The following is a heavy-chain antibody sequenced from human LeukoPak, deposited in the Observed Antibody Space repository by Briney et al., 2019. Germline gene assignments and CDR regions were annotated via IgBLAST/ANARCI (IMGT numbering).Heavy chain of an antibody. CDR3: ASDPLSSSSFDY. Sequence: GGSLRLSCAASGFTFSSYWMSWVRQAPGKGLEWVANIKQDGSEKYYVDSAKGRFTISRDNTKNSLYLQMNSLRAEDTAVYYCASDPLSSSSFDYWGQGTLVTVSS. CDR2: IKQDGSEK. J-gene: IGHJ4*02. V-gene: IGHV3-7*01. D-gene: IGHD6-13*01. CDR1: GFTFSSYW.